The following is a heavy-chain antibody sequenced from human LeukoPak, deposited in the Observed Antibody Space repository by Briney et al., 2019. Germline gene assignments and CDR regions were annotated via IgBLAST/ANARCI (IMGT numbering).Heavy chain of an antibody. Sequence: SETLSLTCTVSGGSISSGSYYWSWIRQPAGKGLEWIGRIYTSGSTNYNPSLKSRVTISVDTSKNQFSLKLSSVTAADTAVYYCARYAWDAYYYYYYMDVWGKGTTVTISS. CDR1: GGSISSGSYY. D-gene: IGHD3-16*01. J-gene: IGHJ6*03. CDR2: IYTSGST. V-gene: IGHV4-61*02. CDR3: ARYAWDAYYYYYYMDV.